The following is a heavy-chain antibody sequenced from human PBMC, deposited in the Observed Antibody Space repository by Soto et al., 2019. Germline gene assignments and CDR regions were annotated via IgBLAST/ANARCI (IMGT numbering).Heavy chain of an antibody. CDR1: GFTFSNYA. J-gene: IGHJ4*02. D-gene: IGHD3-3*01. CDR3: ARDKRDLRFLEWSYYFDY. Sequence: LRLSCAPSGFTFSNYAMHWVRQAPGKGLEWVAVISYDGSNKYYADSVKGRFTISRDNSKNTLYLQMNSLRAEDTAVYYCARDKRDLRFLEWSYYFDYWGQGTLVTVSS. V-gene: IGHV3-30-3*01. CDR2: ISYDGSNK.